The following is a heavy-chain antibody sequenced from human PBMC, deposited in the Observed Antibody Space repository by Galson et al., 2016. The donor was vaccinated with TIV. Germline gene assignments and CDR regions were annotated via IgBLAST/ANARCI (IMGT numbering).Heavy chain of an antibody. CDR1: GYSFTDYY. D-gene: IGHD2-21*02. Sequence: SVKVSCKASGYSFTDYYIHWVRQAPGQGLEWMGWIKPSSGGKFYAQRFQDRVTMTSDTSISTTYMDLSRLRPNDTAVDCARGQSDGRGFEPWGQGTLVTVSS. CDR3: ARGQSDGRGFEP. J-gene: IGHJ5*02. V-gene: IGHV1-2*02. CDR2: IKPSSGGK.